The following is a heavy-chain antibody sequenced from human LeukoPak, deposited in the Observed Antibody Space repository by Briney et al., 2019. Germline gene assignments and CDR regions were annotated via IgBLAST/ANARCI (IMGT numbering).Heavy chain of an antibody. J-gene: IGHJ4*02. V-gene: IGHV4-4*07. Sequence: PSVTLSLTCTVSGGSISSYYWSWIRQPAGKGLEWIGRIYTSGSTNYNPSLKSRVTMSIDTSKNQFSLKLSSVTAADTAVYYCARDLGPVTQSYDSSGYFYWGQGTLVTVSS. D-gene: IGHD3-22*01. CDR3: ARDLGPVTQSYDSSGYFY. CDR1: GGSISSYY. CDR2: IYTSGST.